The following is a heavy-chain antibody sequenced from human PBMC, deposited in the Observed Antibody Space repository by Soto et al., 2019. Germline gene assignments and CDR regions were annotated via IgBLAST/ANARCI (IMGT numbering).Heavy chain of an antibody. D-gene: IGHD2-2*01. V-gene: IGHV4-34*01. CDR1: GGSFSGYY. J-gene: IGHJ3*02. Sequence: SETLSLTCAVYGGSFSGYYWSWIRQPPGKGLEWIGEINHSGSTNYNPSLKSRVTIPVDTSKNQFSLKLSSVTAADTAVYYCARGGYCSSTSCYLDAFDISGQGTMVTVSS. CDR3: ARGGYCSSTSCYLDAFDI. CDR2: INHSGST.